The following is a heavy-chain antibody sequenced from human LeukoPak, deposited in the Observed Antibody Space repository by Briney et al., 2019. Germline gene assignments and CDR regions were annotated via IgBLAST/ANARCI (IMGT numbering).Heavy chain of an antibody. CDR2: IYTSGST. Sequence: SETLSLTCTASGGSISSGSYYWSWIRQPAGKGLEWIGRIYTSGSTNYNPSLKSRVTISVDTSKNQFSLKLSSVTAADTAVYYCARGGGRDFWSGYYRPYYYGMDVWGQGTTVTVSS. V-gene: IGHV4-61*02. J-gene: IGHJ6*02. D-gene: IGHD3-3*01. CDR1: GGSISSGSYY. CDR3: ARGGGRDFWSGYYRPYYYGMDV.